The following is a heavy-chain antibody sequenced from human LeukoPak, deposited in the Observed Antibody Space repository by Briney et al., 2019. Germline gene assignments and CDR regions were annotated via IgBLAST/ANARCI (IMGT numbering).Heavy chain of an antibody. CDR2: TNDSGST. V-gene: IGHV4-34*01. Sequence: SETLSLTCAVYGDSFSGYYWGWLRQPPGKGLEWLGETNDSGSTKYNPSLKSRVTISVDTSKHQFSLKLSSVPAADTATFYCARGPVRDDGLTGISYYFGLDVWGHGTTVTVFS. CDR1: GDSFSGYY. D-gene: IGHD2-21*02. J-gene: IGHJ6*02. CDR3: ARGPVRDDGLTGISYYFGLDV.